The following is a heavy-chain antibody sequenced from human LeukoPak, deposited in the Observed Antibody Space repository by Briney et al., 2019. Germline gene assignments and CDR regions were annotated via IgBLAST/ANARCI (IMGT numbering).Heavy chain of an antibody. CDR1: GVSITTGFH. CDR2: IYYSGDT. V-gene: IGHV4-31*03. J-gene: IGHJ4*02. Sequence: SQTLSLTCTVSGVSITTGFHWNWIRQRPGEGLEWIGHIYYSGDTYYNPSLESRITMSPDASKNQFSLKMSSVTAADTAVYYCARGLSRGFDNWGQGTLVTVSS. CDR3: ARGLSRGFDN.